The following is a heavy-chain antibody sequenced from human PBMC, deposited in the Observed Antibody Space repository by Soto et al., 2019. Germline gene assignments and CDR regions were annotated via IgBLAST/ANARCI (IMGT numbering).Heavy chain of an antibody. CDR2: INPSGGST. CDR1: GYTFTSYY. D-gene: IGHD1-26*01. J-gene: IGHJ4*02. V-gene: IGHV1-46*01. CDR3: AREVGATYYFDY. Sequence: ASVKASCKASGYTFTSYYMHWVRQAPGQGLEWMGIINPSGGSTSYAQKFQGRVTMTRDTSTSTVYMELSSLRSEDTAVYYCAREVGATYYFDYWGQGTLVTVSS.